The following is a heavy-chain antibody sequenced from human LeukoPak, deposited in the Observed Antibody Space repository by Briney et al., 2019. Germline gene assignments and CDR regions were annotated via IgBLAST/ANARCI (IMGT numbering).Heavy chain of an antibody. CDR3: ARDLGYCTNGVCYYDAFDI. CDR2: IYTSGST. Sequence: SETLSLTCTVSGGSISSYYWSWIRQPAGKGLEWIGRIYTSGSTNYNPSLKSRVTMSVDTSKNQFSLKLSSVTAADTAVYYCARDLGYCTNGVCYYDAFDIWGQGTMVTVSS. J-gene: IGHJ3*02. D-gene: IGHD2-8*01. CDR1: GGSISSYY. V-gene: IGHV4-4*07.